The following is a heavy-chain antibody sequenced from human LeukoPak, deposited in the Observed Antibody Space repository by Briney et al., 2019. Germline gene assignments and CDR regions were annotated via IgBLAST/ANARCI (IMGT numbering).Heavy chain of an antibody. CDR2: ISSTSSTV. CDR3: ARDRGYYDSSGYRGY. CDR1: GFTFSSYA. D-gene: IGHD3-22*01. J-gene: IGHJ4*02. Sequence: GGSLRLSCAASGFTFSSYAMSWVRQAPGKGLEWVSYISSTSSTVYYADSVKGRFTISRDNAKNSLYLQMNSLRAEGTAVYYCARDRGYYDSSGYRGYWGQGTLVTVSS. V-gene: IGHV3-48*04.